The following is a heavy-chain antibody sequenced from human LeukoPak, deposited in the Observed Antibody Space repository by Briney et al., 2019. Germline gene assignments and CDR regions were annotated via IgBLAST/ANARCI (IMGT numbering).Heavy chain of an antibody. CDR2: MYTDGST. D-gene: IGHD6-13*01. J-gene: IGHJ4*02. Sequence: SETLSLTCILSGGSMSSYYWSWIRQPAGKGLEWIGRMYTDGSTNYNPFLNSRVTMSVDTSKKHFSLRLNSVTAADTAVYYCATYDQKLAFDNWGQGTLVTVSS. CDR3: ATYDQKLAFDN. V-gene: IGHV4-4*07. CDR1: GGSMSSYY.